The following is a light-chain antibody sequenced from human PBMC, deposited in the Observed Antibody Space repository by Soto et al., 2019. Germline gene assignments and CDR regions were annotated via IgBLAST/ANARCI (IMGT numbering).Light chain of an antibody. J-gene: IGKJ5*01. CDR3: QQRSNWIT. V-gene: IGKV3D-11*01. CDR2: DVS. CDR1: QGVTTN. Sequence: EIVMTQSPATLSVSPGERATLSCRAGQGVTTNFAWYQQKSGQSPRLLIYDVSIRATGVPDRLSGSGSGTDFTLTISSIEPEDFAVYYCQQRSNWITFGQGTRLEIK.